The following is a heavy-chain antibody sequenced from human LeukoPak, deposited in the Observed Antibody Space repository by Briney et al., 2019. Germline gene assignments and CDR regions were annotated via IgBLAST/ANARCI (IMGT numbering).Heavy chain of an antibody. CDR1: GFTVSSNY. CDR2: IYSGGST. CDR3: ARDSSGYLSYGMDV. J-gene: IGHJ6*02. V-gene: IGHV3-66*01. D-gene: IGHD3-22*01. Sequence: GGSLRLSCAASGFTVSSNYMSWVRQAPGKGLEWVSVIYSGGSTYYADSVKGRFTISRDNSKNTLYLQMNSLRAEDTAVYYCARDSSGYLSYGMDVWGQGTTVTVSS.